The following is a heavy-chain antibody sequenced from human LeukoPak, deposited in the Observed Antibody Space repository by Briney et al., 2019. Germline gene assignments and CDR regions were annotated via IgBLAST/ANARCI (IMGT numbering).Heavy chain of an antibody. J-gene: IGHJ4*02. Sequence: GGSLRLSCAASGFTLSNYWMIHWVRQVPGKGLQWVSRINNDGNLKTDGRDTGYADSVKGRFTISTDNAKNTLYLQMNSLRAEDTAVYYCARESLFYDFWSGYPDYWGQGTLVTVSS. CDR2: INNDGNLKTDGRDT. CDR3: ARESLFYDFWSGYPDY. D-gene: IGHD3-3*01. CDR1: GFTLSNYW. V-gene: IGHV3-74*01.